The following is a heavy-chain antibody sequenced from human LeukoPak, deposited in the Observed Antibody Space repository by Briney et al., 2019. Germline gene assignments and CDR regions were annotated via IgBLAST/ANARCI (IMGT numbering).Heavy chain of an antibody. CDR3: ARLIAVAATADFDY. V-gene: IGHV3-21*01. CDR1: GFTFSSYS. J-gene: IGHJ4*02. Sequence: GGSLRLSCAASGFTFSSYSMNWVRQAPGKGLEWVSSISSSSSYIYYADSVKGRFTISRDNAKNSLYLQMNSLRAEDTAVYYCARLIAVAATADFDYWGQGTLVTASS. CDR2: ISSSSSYI. D-gene: IGHD6-19*01.